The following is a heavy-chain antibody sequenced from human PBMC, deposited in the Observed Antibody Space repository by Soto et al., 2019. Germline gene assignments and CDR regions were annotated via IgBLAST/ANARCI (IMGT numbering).Heavy chain of an antibody. D-gene: IGHD3-22*01. CDR3: ARATYYYDSSGYGDAYYFDY. CDR2: IIPIFGTA. CDR1: GGTFSSYA. J-gene: IGHJ4*02. V-gene: IGHV1-69*06. Sequence: ASVKVSCKASGGTFSSYAISWMRQAPGQGLEWMGGIIPIFGTANYAQKFQGRVTITADKSTSTAYRELSSLISEDTAVYYCARATYYYDSSGYGDAYYFDYWGQGTLVTVSS.